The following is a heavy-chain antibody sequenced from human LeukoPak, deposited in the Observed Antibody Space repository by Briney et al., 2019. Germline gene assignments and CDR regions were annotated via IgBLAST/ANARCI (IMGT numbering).Heavy chain of an antibody. CDR3: AKAATVTTNFRFDP. V-gene: IGHV3-23*01. J-gene: IGHJ5*02. D-gene: IGHD4-17*01. Sequence: GGSLRLSCAASGFTFSSYTMSWVRQAPGKGLEWVSAISGSGSNTYYADSVKGRFTISRDNSKNTPYLQTNSLRAEDTAVYYCAKAATVTTNFRFDPWGQGTLVTVSS. CDR2: ISGSGSNT. CDR1: GFTFSSYT.